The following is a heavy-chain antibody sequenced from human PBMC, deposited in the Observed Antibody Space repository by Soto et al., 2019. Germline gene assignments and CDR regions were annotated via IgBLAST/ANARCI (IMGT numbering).Heavy chain of an antibody. CDR3: ARENWYSLDV. J-gene: IGHJ6*02. CDR1: GFTFRSYF. CDR2: ITGDGSTT. Sequence: EVQLVESGGGLVQPGGSLRLSCAASGFTFRSYFMAWVRQTPGKGLVLVSQITGDGSTTNYADSVRGRFTISRDNAKNTLHLQMNSLRDEDTAIYYCARENWYSLDVWGQGTTVTFSS. D-gene: IGHD1-26*01. V-gene: IGHV3-74*01.